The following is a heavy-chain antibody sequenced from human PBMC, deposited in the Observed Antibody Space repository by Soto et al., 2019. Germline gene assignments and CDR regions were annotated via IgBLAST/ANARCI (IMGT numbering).Heavy chain of an antibody. Sequence: QMQLVQSGPEVKKPGTSVKVSCKASGFTFTSSAVQWVRQARGQRLEWIGWIVVGSGNTNYAQKFQERVTITRDMSTSTAYMELSSLRSEDTAVYYSAASLARGMAGDYWGQGTLVTVSS. D-gene: IGHD3-10*01. CDR3: AASLARGMAGDY. CDR2: IVVGSGNT. V-gene: IGHV1-58*01. CDR1: GFTFTSSA. J-gene: IGHJ4*02.